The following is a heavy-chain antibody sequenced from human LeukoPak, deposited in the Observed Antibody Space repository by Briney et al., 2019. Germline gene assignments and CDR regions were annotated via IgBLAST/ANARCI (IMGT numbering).Heavy chain of an antibody. V-gene: IGHV3-74*01. J-gene: IGHJ4*02. D-gene: IGHD3-10*01. CDR1: GFPFSSYL. Sequence: GGSLRLSCAASGFPFSSYLMYWVRQAPGKGLVWVSRISSDGSDTTYADSVKGRFTISRDNAKKTLNLQMNSLRAEDTAVYYCVRDLGPGDFWGQGTLVIVSS. CDR3: VRDLGPGDF. CDR2: ISSDGSDT.